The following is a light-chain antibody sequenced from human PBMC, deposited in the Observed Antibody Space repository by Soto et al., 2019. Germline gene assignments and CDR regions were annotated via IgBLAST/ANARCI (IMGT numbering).Light chain of an antibody. CDR2: AAS. CDR1: QGISSY. Sequence: DFQMTQSPSSVSASVGDRVTITCRASQGISSYLAWYQQKPGRAPKLLISAASSLQSGVPSRFSGSGSGTDCTLTISSLQPEDFATYYCQQTMTFPLTFGGGTQVEI. CDR3: QQTMTFPLT. J-gene: IGKJ4*01. V-gene: IGKV1-12*01.